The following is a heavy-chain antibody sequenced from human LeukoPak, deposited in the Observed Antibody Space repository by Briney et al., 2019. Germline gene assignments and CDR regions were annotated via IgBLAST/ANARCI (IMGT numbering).Heavy chain of an antibody. V-gene: IGHV4-31*03. CDR2: MYYSGST. Sequence: SETLSLTCTVSGGSISSGGYYWSWIRQHPGKGLEWIGYMYYSGSTYYNPSLKSRVTISVDTSKNQFSLKLSSVTAADTAVYYCAREPLPLRGVDPWGQGTLVTVSS. J-gene: IGHJ5*02. CDR3: AREPLPLRGVDP. CDR1: GGSISSGGYY. D-gene: IGHD4-17*01.